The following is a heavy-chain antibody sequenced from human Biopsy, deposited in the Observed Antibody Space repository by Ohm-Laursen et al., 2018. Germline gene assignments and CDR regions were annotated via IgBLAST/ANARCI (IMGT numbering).Heavy chain of an antibody. D-gene: IGHD2-15*01. J-gene: IGHJ2*01. Sequence: SDTLSLTCSVSGTSIITYSWSWIRQPAGKGLEWVGSDYYSGSTYYNPSLKSRVTVSVDRSKNQFSLKLKSVTAADTAVYYCARQDGGYCSGGSCLRSWYFDLWGRGTRVTVSS. V-gene: IGHV4-59*05. CDR1: GTSIITYS. CDR3: ARQDGGYCSGGSCLRSWYFDL. CDR2: DYYSGST.